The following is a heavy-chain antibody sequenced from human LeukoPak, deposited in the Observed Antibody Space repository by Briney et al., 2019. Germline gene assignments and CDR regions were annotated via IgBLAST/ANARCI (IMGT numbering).Heavy chain of an antibody. J-gene: IGHJ4*02. CDR3: ARDLEPGPLDY. CDR1: GGSISSYY. D-gene: IGHD5-24*01. V-gene: IGHV3-53*01. CDR2: IYSGGST. Sequence: PSETLSLTCTVSGGSISSYYWSWIRQPPGKGLEWVSVIYSGGSTYYADSVKGRFTISRDNAKNSLYLQMNSLRAEDTAVYYCARDLEPGPLDYWGQGTLVTVSS.